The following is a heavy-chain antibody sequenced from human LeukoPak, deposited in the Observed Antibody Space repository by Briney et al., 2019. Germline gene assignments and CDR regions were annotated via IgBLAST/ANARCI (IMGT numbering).Heavy chain of an antibody. J-gene: IGHJ4*02. CDR2: ISSSSSYI. CDR3: ARELATENDY. CDR1: GFTFSRYS. Sequence: PGGSLRLSCAASGFTFSRYSMNWVRQAPGKGLEWVSSISSSSSYIYYADSVKGRFTISRDNAKNSLYLQMNSLRAEDTAVYYCARELATENDYWGQGTLVTVSS. V-gene: IGHV3-21*01. D-gene: IGHD1-14*01.